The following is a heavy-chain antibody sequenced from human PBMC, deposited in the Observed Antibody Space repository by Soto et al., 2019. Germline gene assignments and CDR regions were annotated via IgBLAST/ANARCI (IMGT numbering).Heavy chain of an antibody. V-gene: IGHV4-38-2*01. CDR3: ARARGLVNGIWGYYYGMDV. J-gene: IGHJ6*02. CDR1: GYSISSGYY. CDR2: IYHSGST. Sequence: SETLSLTCAVSGYSISSGYYWGWIRQPPGKGLEWIGSIYHSGSTYYNPSLRSRVTISVDTSKNQFSLKLSSVTAADTAVYYCARARGLVNGIWGYYYGMDVWGQGTTVTVSS. D-gene: IGHD1-20*01.